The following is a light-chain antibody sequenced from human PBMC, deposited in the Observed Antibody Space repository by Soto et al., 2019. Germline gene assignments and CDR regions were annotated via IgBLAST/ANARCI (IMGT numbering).Light chain of an antibody. CDR2: KAS. Sequence: DIQMTQSPSTLSASLGDRVTITCRASQSIITSLAWYQQKPGKAPKLLIYKASSLQSGVPSRFSGSGSGTEFTLTISCLQSEDFETYYCQQYYSSPRTFGQGTKVDIK. CDR1: QSIITS. V-gene: IGKV1-5*03. CDR3: QQYYSSPRT. J-gene: IGKJ1*01.